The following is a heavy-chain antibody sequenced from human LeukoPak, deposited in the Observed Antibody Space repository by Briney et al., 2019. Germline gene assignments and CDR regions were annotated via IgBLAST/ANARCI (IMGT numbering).Heavy chain of an antibody. CDR2: IYYSGST. CDR3: AGTMVREAPFDY. Sequence: SETLSLTCTVSGDSISSYYWSWIRQPPGKGLEWIGYIYYSGSTNYNPSLKSRVTISVDTSKNQFSLKLSSVTAADTAVYYCAGTMVREAPFDYWGQGTLVTVSS. V-gene: IGHV4-59*08. D-gene: IGHD3-10*01. CDR1: GDSISSYY. J-gene: IGHJ4*02.